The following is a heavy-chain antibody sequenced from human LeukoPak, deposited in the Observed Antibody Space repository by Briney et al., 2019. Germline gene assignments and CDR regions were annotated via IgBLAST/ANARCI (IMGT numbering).Heavy chain of an antibody. Sequence: SETLSLTCTVSSGSLSTSNYYWGRVRQPPGKALEWIGNIFYSGSTYYSPSLKSRVTISLDTSRNQFSLKPNSVTAADTAVYYCARGGTAMCAFDIWGQGTMVTVSS. CDR3: ARGGTAMCAFDI. CDR2: IFYSGST. CDR1: SGSLSTSNYY. D-gene: IGHD5-18*01. J-gene: IGHJ3*02. V-gene: IGHV4-39*07.